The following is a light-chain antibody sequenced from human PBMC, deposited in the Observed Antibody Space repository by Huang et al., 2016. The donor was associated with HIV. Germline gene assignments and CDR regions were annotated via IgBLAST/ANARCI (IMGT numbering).Light chain of an antibody. CDR3: MQGTHWPLT. CDR2: KVS. CDR1: QSLLHSDGNTY. V-gene: IGKV2-30*02. Sequence: DVVMTQSPLSLPVTLGQPASISCRSSQSLLHSDGNTYLIWLQQRPGHSPRRLIYKVSNRDSGVPYRFSGSGSGSDFTLRISRVEPEDVGVYYCMQGTHWPLTFGGGTKVEMK. J-gene: IGKJ4*01.